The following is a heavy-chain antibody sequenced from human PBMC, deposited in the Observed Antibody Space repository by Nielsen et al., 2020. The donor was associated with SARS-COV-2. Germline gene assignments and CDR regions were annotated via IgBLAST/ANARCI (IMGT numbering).Heavy chain of an antibody. D-gene: IGHD3-3*01. J-gene: IGHJ4*02. CDR1: GGSFGGYY. V-gene: IGHV4-34*01. CDR2: VNYRGST. Sequence: SETLSLTCAVYGGSFGGYYWSWIRQPPGKGLEWIGEVNYRGSTYYNPSLKSRVTISVDTSKNQFSLKLSSVTAADTAVYYCARMGFWSGYYGNFDYWGQGTLVTVSS. CDR3: ARMGFWSGYYGNFDY.